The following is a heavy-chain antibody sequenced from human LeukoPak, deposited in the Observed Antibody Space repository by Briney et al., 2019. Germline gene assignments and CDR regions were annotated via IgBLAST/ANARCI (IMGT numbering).Heavy chain of an antibody. CDR1: GFTFSNFA. J-gene: IGHJ4*02. D-gene: IGHD6-13*01. CDR3: AKSFPWQQVRLDY. V-gene: IGHV3-23*01. Sequence: GGSLRLSCAASGFTFSNFAMNWVRQAPGRGLEWVSGISGSGGSTYYADSMKGRFTISRDNSNNTLYLQMNSLRAEDTAVYYCAKSFPWQQVRLDYWGQGTLVTVSS. CDR2: ISGSGGST.